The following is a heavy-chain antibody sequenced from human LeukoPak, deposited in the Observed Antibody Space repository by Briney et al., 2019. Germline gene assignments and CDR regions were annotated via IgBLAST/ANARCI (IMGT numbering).Heavy chain of an antibody. CDR2: IRYDGSNK. CDR1: GFTFSSYG. Sequence: PGGSLRLSCAASGFTFSSYGMHWVRQAPGKGLEWVAFIRYDGSNKYYADSVKGRFTISRDNSKNTLYLQMNSLRAEDTAVYYCARGYDFWSGYQPFHNNDYWGQGTLVTVSS. V-gene: IGHV3-30*02. D-gene: IGHD3-3*01. CDR3: ARGYDFWSGYQPFHNNDY. J-gene: IGHJ4*02.